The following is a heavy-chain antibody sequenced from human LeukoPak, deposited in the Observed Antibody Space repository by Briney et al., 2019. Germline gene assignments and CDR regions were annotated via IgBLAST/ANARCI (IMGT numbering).Heavy chain of an antibody. Sequence: GGSLRLSCAASGFTVSSNYMSWVRQAPGKGLEWVSVIYSGGSAYYADSVKGRFTISRDNSKNTLYLQMNSLRAEDTAVYYCAREARTEADYWGQGTLVTVSS. CDR1: GFTVSSNY. D-gene: IGHD2-8*02. V-gene: IGHV3-53*01. CDR3: AREARTEADY. J-gene: IGHJ4*02. CDR2: IYSGGSA.